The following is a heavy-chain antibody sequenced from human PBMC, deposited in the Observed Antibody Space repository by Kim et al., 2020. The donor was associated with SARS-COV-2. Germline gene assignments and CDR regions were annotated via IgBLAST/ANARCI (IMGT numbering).Heavy chain of an antibody. CDR3: ARVWKQLVRIDY. CDR2: INHSGST. D-gene: IGHD6-6*01. J-gene: IGHJ4*02. CDR1: GGSFSGYY. Sequence: SETLSLTCAVYGGSFSGYYWSWIRQPPGKGLEWIGEINHSGSTNYNPSLKSRVTISVDTSKNQFSLKLSSVTAPDTAVYYCARVWKQLVRIDYWGQGTLVTVSS. V-gene: IGHV4-34*01.